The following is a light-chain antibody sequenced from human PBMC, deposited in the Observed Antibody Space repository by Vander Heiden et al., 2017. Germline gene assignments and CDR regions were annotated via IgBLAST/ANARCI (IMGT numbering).Light chain of an antibody. Sequence: WFQQHPGQSPDLVFYGNNNRPSGISERFSASKSGNTATLTITGVQPEDEADYYCSAWDTSSNTFVFGGGTKLTVL. J-gene: IGLJ2*01. CDR2: GNN. V-gene: IGLV10-54*04. CDR3: SAWDTSSNTFV.